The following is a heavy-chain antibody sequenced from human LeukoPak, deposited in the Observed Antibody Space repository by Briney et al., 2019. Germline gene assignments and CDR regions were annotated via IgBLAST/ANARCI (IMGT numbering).Heavy chain of an antibody. CDR1: GFTFSSYW. J-gene: IGHJ4*02. CDR2: IKQDGSEK. Sequence: GSLRLSCAASGFTFSSYWTSWVRQAPGKGLEWVANIKQDGSEKYYVDSVKGRFTISRDNAKNSLYLQMNSLRAEDTAVYYCAREGKLKSIAYWGQGTLVTVSS. D-gene: IGHD2-15*01. CDR3: AREGKLKSIAY. V-gene: IGHV3-7*01.